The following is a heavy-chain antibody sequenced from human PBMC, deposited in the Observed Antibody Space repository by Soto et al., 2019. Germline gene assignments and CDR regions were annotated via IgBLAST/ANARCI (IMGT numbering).Heavy chain of an antibody. Sequence: QVQLQESGPGLVKPSETLSLTCTVSGGSISSYYWSWIRQPPGKGLEWLGYIYYSGSTNYNPSLKCRVTISVDTSINQFSLKLSSVTAADTAVYYCATALVRFGELLFDFWCQGTLVTVSS. CDR1: GGSISSYY. J-gene: IGHJ4*02. CDR3: ATALVRFGELLFDF. V-gene: IGHV4-59*01. D-gene: IGHD3-10*01. CDR2: IYYSGST.